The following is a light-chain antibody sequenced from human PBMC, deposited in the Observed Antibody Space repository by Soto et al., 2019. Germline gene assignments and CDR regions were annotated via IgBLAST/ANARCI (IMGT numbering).Light chain of an antibody. CDR2: DVS. Sequence: QSALTQPASVSGSPGQSITISCTGTSSDVGGYNYVSWYQQHPGKAPKVMIYDVSNRPSGVSNRFSGSKSGNTASLTISGLQAEDEADYYCSSYTSSNTLLFVFGTGTKLTVL. CDR3: SSYTSSNTLLFV. V-gene: IGLV2-14*01. CDR1: SSDVGGYNY. J-gene: IGLJ1*01.